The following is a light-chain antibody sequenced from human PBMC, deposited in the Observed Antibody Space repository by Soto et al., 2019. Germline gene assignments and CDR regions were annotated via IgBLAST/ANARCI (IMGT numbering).Light chain of an antibody. CDR2: DVS. CDR3: YSYAGNYSFV. J-gene: IGLJ1*01. V-gene: IGLV2-11*01. CDR1: SSDVGDYNS. Sequence: QSVLTQPRSVSGSPGQSVTVSCIGTSSDVGDYNSVSWYQQHPGKAPKLMIYDVSKRPSGVPDRFSGSKSGNTASLTISGLQSDDETDYFCYSYAGNYSFVFGTGTKVTVL.